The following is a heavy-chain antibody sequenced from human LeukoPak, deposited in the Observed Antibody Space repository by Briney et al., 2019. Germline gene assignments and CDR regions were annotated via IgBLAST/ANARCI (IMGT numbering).Heavy chain of an antibody. V-gene: IGHV4-4*07. D-gene: IGHD3-10*01. CDR3: ARDRMVRGFIMGFRFDP. J-gene: IGHJ5*02. CDR1: GGSISSYY. Sequence: SETLSLTCTVSGGSISSYYWSWIRQPAGKGLEWIGRIYTSGSTNYNPSLKSRVTMSVDTSKNQFSLKLSSVTAADTAVYYCARDRMVRGFIMGFRFDPWGQGTLVTVSS. CDR2: IYTSGST.